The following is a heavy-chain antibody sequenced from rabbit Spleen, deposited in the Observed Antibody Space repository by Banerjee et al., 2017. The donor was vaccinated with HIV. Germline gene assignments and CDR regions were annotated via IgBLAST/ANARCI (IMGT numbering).Heavy chain of an antibody. J-gene: IGHJ4*01. CDR1: GFSFSSSDY. CDR2: IDVGILSWT. V-gene: IGHV1S45*01. Sequence: QEQLVESVGGLVQPEGSLTLTCTASGFSFSSSDYMCWVRQAPGKGLEWIACIDVGILSWTDYARWAIGRFTISKNTSTTVTLQMPSLTAADTATYFCARALLGYGVGGYYFNLWGPGTLVTVS. CDR3: ARALLGYGVGGYYFNL. D-gene: IGHD8-1*01.